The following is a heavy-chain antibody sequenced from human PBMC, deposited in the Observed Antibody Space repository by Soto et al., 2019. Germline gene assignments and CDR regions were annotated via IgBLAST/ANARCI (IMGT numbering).Heavy chain of an antibody. J-gene: IGHJ4*02. CDR1: GYTFTSYY. CDR2: INPSGGST. D-gene: IGHD3-3*01. CDR3: ALVWSGYPYYFDY. V-gene: IGHV1-46*04. Sequence: QVQLVQSGAEVKKPGASVKVSCKASGYTFTSYYMHWVRQAPGQGLEWMGIINPSGGSTSYAQKLQGRVTMTRDTSTSTVYMELSSLRSEDTAVYYCALVWSGYPYYFDYWGQGTLVTVSS.